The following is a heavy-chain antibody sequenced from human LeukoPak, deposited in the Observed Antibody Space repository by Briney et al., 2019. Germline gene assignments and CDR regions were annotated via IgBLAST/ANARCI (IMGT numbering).Heavy chain of an antibody. D-gene: IGHD2-2*01. CDR2: INHSGST. J-gene: IGHJ5*02. Sequence: PSETPSLTCAVYGGSFSGYYWSWIRQPPGKGLEWIGEINHSGSTNYNPSLKSRVTISVDTSKNQFSLKLSSVTAADTAVCYCARGLFVVVPAAIVWFDPWGQGTLVTVSS. CDR3: ARGLFVVVPAAIVWFDP. V-gene: IGHV4-34*01. CDR1: GGSFSGYY.